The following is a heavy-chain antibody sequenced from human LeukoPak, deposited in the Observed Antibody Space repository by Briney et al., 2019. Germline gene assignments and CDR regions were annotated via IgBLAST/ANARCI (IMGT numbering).Heavy chain of an antibody. CDR1: GGSISSSSYY. CDR2: IYYSGST. V-gene: IGHV4-39*01. D-gene: IGHD3-3*01. CDR3: ARGSAIITIFGVVAANNWFDP. J-gene: IGHJ5*02. Sequence: PSETLSLTCTVSGGSISSSSYYWGWIRQPPGKGLEWIGSIYYSGSTYYNPSLKSRVTISVDTSKNQFSLKLSSVTAADTAVYYCARGSAIITIFGVVAANNWFDPWGQGTLVTVSS.